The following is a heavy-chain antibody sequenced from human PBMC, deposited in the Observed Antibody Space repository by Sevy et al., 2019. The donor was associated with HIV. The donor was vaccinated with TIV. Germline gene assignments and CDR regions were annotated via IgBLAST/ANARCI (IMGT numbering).Heavy chain of an antibody. J-gene: IGHJ4*02. V-gene: IGHV4-59*01. Sequence: SETLSLTCTVSGGSISSYYWSWIRQPPGKGLEWIGYIYYSGTTNYNPSLKSRVTISVNTSKNQFSLKLNSVTAADTAVYYCARALSGDIDSIDYWGQGTLVTVSS. CDR2: IYYSGTT. CDR3: ARALSGDIDSIDY. CDR1: GGSISSYY. D-gene: IGHD5-12*01.